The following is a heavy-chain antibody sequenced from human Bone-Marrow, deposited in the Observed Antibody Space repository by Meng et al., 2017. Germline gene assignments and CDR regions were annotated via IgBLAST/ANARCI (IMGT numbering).Heavy chain of an antibody. CDR3: VVHRLGTMLDH. CDR2: INYSGSST. J-gene: IGHJ5*02. V-gene: IGHV4-39*01. Sequence: QLQIQESGPGLVKPSEPLPITCTVSGDSISRNTRYWGWIRQAPEKGLEWIGSINYSGSSTDYNPSLKSRVTISVDTSKNQFSLRLSSVTAADTAVYYCVVHRLGTMLDHWGQGTLVTVSS. CDR1: GDSISRNTRY. D-gene: IGHD1-7*01.